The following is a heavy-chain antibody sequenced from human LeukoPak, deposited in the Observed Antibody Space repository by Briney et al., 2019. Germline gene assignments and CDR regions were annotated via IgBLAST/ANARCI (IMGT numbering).Heavy chain of an antibody. J-gene: IGHJ4*02. CDR2: ISGDGRST. Sequence: GGSLRLSCEASGFTFDDYAMHWVRHPPGKGLEWVSLISGDGRSTHHADSVKGRFTISRYNSKSSLYLQMNSLRTEDTALYYCAKDMAYSSGWYGIDYWGQGTLVTVSS. CDR1: GFTFDDYA. V-gene: IGHV3-43*02. D-gene: IGHD6-19*01. CDR3: AKDMAYSSGWYGIDY.